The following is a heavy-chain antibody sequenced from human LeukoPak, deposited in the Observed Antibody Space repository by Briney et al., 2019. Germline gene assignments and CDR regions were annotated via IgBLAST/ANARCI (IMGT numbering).Heavy chain of an antibody. V-gene: IGHV3-23*01. CDR2: ISGRGASK. Sequence: GGSLRLSCAVSGLTFNNYAMSWVRQAPGKGLEWVSGISGRGASKYYADSVKGRFTISRDNSKNTLYLQMNSLRAEDTAVYYCAKGVVVAPDVTPFDYWGQGTLVTVS. CDR1: GLTFNNYA. J-gene: IGHJ4*02. D-gene: IGHD2-2*01. CDR3: AKGVVVAPDVTPFDY.